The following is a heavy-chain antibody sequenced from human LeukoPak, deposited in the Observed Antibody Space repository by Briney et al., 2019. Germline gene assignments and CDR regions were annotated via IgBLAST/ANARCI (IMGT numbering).Heavy chain of an antibody. D-gene: IGHD3-22*01. V-gene: IGHV4-59*01. J-gene: IGHJ4*02. CDR2: VYYSGST. CDR3: ARGFSGYYSFDY. Sequence: PSETLSLTCTVSGGSISNYYWSWIRQPPGEGLEWIGYVYYSGSTNYNPSLKSRVTISVDTSENQFSLKLNSVTAADTAVYYCARGFSGYYSFDYWGQGTLVTVSS. CDR1: GGSISNYY.